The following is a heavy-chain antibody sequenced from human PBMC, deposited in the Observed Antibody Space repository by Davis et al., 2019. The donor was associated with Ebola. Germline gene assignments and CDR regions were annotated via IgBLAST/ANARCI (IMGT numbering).Heavy chain of an antibody. D-gene: IGHD1-1*01. CDR2: IYYSGTT. CDR1: GGSISSSYYY. V-gene: IGHV4-39*07. CDR3: ARDRGGYREGWFDP. J-gene: IGHJ5*02. Sequence: SETLSLTCTVSGGSISSSYYYWGWIRQPPGQGLEWIGTIYYSGTTYYNPSLKSRVTISVDTSKNQFFLKLSSVTAADTAVYYCARDRGGYREGWFDPWGQGTLVTVSS.